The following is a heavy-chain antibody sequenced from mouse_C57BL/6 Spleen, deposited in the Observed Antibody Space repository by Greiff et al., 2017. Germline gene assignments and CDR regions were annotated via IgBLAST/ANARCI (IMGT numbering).Heavy chain of an antibody. V-gene: IGHV1-42*01. J-gene: IGHJ2*01. CDR2: INPSTGGT. Sequence: VQLKESGPELVKPGASVKISCKASGYSFTGYYMNWVKQSPEKSLEWIGEINPSTGGTTYNQKFKAKATLTVDKSSSTAYMQLKSLTSEDSAVYYCARFGTGMDYWGQGTTLTVSS. CDR3: ARFGTGMDY. D-gene: IGHD4-1*01. CDR1: GYSFTGYY.